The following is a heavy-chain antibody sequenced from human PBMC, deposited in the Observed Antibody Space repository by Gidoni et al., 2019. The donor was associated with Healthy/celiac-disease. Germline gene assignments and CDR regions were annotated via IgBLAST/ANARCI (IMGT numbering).Heavy chain of an antibody. CDR3: ARDPMVRGVIGLDY. Sequence: EVQLVESGGGLVQPGGSLRLSCAASGFTFSSYWMSWVRQAPGKGLEWVANIKQDGSEKYYVDSVKGRFTISRDNAKNSLYLQMNSLRAEDTAVYYCARDPMVRGVIGLDYWGQGTLVTVSS. CDR2: IKQDGSEK. J-gene: IGHJ4*02. V-gene: IGHV3-7*01. CDR1: GFTFSSYW. D-gene: IGHD3-10*01.